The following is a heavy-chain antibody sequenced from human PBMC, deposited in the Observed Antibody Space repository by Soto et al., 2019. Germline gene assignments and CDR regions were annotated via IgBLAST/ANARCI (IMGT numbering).Heavy chain of an antibody. J-gene: IGHJ4*02. Sequence: SETLSLPCAVYGGSFSGYYCSWIRQPPGKGLEGMGEINHSGSTNYNPSLKSRRTISVDTSKNQFSLKLSSVTAADTAVYYCASGRGEHPAASPRGVDYWGQRTLITVSS. CDR3: ASGRGEHPAASPRGVDY. CDR2: INHSGST. V-gene: IGHV4-34*01. D-gene: IGHD3-10*01. CDR1: GGSFSGYY.